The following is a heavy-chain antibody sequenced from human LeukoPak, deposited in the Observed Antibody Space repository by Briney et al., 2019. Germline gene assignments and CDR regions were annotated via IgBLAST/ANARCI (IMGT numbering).Heavy chain of an antibody. Sequence: GGSLRLSCTASGFTFGDYAMSWFRQAPGEGLEWVGFIRSKAHGGTTEYAASVKGRFTISRDDSKSIAYMQMDSLKTEDTAVYYCTRAGRYCSGGSCYSFYWGQGTLVTVSS. J-gene: IGHJ4*02. CDR3: TRAGRYCSGGSCYSFY. V-gene: IGHV3-49*03. CDR1: GFTFGDYA. CDR2: IRSKAHGGTT. D-gene: IGHD2-15*01.